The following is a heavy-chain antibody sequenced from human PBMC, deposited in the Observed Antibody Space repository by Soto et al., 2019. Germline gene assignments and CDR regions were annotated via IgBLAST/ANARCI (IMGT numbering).Heavy chain of an antibody. Sequence: QVQLVESGGGVVQPGRSLRLSCAASGFTFSSYAMHWVRQAPGKGLEWVALISYDGSNKYYADSVKGRFTISRDNSKNTLYMQMNSLRAEDTAVSYWHLLAAAGTLGAFDIWGQGTMVTVSS. J-gene: IGHJ3*02. CDR1: GFTFSSYA. V-gene: IGHV3-30*03. CDR2: ISYDGSNK. CDR3: HLLAAAGTLGAFDI. D-gene: IGHD6-13*01.